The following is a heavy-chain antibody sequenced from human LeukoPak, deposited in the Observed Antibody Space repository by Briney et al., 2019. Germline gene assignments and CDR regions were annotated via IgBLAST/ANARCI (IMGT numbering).Heavy chain of an antibody. D-gene: IGHD5-18*01. V-gene: IGHV1-2*06. CDR2: INPNSGGT. CDR3: ARVGSAMVEWGVYYFDY. J-gene: IGHJ4*02. CDR1: GYTFTSYY. Sequence: ASVKVSCKASGYTFTSYYMHWVRQAPGQGLEWMGRINPNSGGTNYAQKFQGRVTMTRDTSISTAYMELSRLRSDDTAVYYCARVGSAMVEWGVYYFDYWGQGTLVTVSS.